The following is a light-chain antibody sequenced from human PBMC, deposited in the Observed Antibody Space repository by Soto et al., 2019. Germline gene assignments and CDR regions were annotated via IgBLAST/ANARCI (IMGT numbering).Light chain of an antibody. CDR3: QSHDSSLSAYV. V-gene: IGLV1-40*01. J-gene: IGLJ1*01. Sequence: QSVLTQPPSVSGAPGQRVTISCTGSSSNIGAGYDVHWYQQLPGTGPKLLISGNSNRPSGVPDRLSGSRSGTSASLAITGLQAEDEADYYCQSHDSSLSAYVFGTGTKVTLL. CDR1: SSNIGAGYD. CDR2: GNS.